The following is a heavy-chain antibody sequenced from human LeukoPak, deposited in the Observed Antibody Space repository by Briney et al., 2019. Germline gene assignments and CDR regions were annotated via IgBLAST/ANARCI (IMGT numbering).Heavy chain of an antibody. D-gene: IGHD6-13*01. V-gene: IGHV3-30*04. J-gene: IGHJ3*02. CDR1: GFTFSSYA. CDR2: RSYDGSNK. CDR3: ARDSIAAAGTNAFDI. Sequence: GRSLRLSCAASGFTFSSYAMHWVRQAPGKGLEWVAVRSYDGSNKYYADSVKGRFTISRDNSKNTLYLQMNSLRAEDTAVYYCARDSIAAAGTNAFDIWGQGTMVIVSS.